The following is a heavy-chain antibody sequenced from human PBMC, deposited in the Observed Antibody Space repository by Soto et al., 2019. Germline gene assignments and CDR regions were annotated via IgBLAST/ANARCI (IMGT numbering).Heavy chain of an antibody. D-gene: IGHD2-21*01. CDR2: IFHTGSA. CDR3: ARHIAVSGTRGFDH. Sequence: QVQLQESGPGLMKPSGTLSLTCAVSCGSITSNWWSWVRQPPGKGLEWIAEIFHTGSANYNPSLMSRLTISMDKSKNHLSLNLNSVTAADTAVYYCARHIAVSGTRGFDHWGQGTLVTVSS. V-gene: IGHV4-4*02. CDR1: CGSITSNW. J-gene: IGHJ4*02.